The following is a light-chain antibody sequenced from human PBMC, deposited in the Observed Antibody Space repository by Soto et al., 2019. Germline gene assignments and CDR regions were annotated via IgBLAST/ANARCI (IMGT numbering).Light chain of an antibody. J-gene: IGLJ1*01. CDR2: GNN. V-gene: IGLV1-44*01. CDR3: AAWDDSLNGYV. CDR1: SSNVGSYT. Sequence: QSVLTQPPSASGTPGQRVTIACSGSSSNVGSYTVNWYQQLPGTAPKLLLYGNNQRPSGVPDRFSGSKSGTSASLAISGLQSEDEADYYCAAWDDSLNGYVFGTGTKLTVL.